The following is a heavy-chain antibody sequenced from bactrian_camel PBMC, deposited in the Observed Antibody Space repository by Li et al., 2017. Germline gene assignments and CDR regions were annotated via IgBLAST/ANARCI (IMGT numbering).Heavy chain of an antibody. CDR2: ILRDGKYP. CDR3: AASRLGSTINWRQERRYGY. CDR1: GFTFLAYD. V-gene: IGHV3S40*01. J-gene: IGHJ4*01. Sequence: VQLVESGGGLVQPGGSLRLVCSASGFTFLAYDMSWIRQRPGQALEWVATILRDGKYPYYADSVKGRFTISQDGAENTVYLQMNGLKPEDTAMYYCAASRLGSTINWRQERRYGYWGQGTQVTVS. D-gene: IGHD4*01.